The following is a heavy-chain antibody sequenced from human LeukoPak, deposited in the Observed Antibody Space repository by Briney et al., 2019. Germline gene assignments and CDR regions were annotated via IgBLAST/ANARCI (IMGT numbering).Heavy chain of an antibody. Sequence: SETLSITCTVSGGSISSSSYYWGWIRQPPGKGLEWIGSIYYSGSTYYNPSLKSRVTISVDTSKNQFSLKLSSVTAADTAVYYCARAVEGYDSSLLSDYWGQGTLVTVSS. CDR1: GGSISSSSYY. V-gene: IGHV4-39*07. CDR2: IYYSGST. J-gene: IGHJ4*02. D-gene: IGHD3-22*01. CDR3: ARAVEGYDSSLLSDY.